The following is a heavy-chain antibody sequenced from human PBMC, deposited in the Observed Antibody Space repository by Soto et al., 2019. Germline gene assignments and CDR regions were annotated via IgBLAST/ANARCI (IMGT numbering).Heavy chain of an antibody. CDR2: IYHIGST. V-gene: IGHV4-38-2*02. CDR3: ARDFGIAALPDAFDI. CDR1: GYSISSGYY. Sequence: SETLSLTCAVSGYSISSGYYWGWIRQPPGKRLEWIGSIYHIGSTYYNPSLKSRVTISVDTSKNQFSLKLSSVTAADTAVYYCARDFGIAALPDAFDIWGQGTMVTVS. J-gene: IGHJ3*02. D-gene: IGHD6-6*01.